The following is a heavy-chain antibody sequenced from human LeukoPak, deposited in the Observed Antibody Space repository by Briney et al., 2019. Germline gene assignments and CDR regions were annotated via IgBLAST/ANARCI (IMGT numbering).Heavy chain of an antibody. J-gene: IGHJ4*02. D-gene: IGHD1-26*01. Sequence: GGSLRLSCAASGFTFSSYDMHWVRQAPGKGLEWVAVISYDGSNKYYADSVKGRSTISRDNSKNTLYLQMNSLRAEDTAVYYCARGQYRGSYHLDYWGQGTLVTVSS. CDR3: ARGQYRGSYHLDY. V-gene: IGHV3-30*03. CDR2: ISYDGSNK. CDR1: GFTFSSYD.